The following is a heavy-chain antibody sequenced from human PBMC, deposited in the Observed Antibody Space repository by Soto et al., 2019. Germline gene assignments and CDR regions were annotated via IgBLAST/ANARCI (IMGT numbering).Heavy chain of an antibody. CDR2: ISGSGSST. D-gene: IGHD6-19*01. J-gene: IGHJ6*02. CDR3: AAFAGEQWLVRYHGMDV. V-gene: IGHV3-23*01. Sequence: GYLSLSSEASRLSFSSYAISMVRQVPGMGLEWVSAISGSGSSTYYEDSVKGRFTISRDNSKNTLYLQMNRLRAEDTAVYYCAAFAGEQWLVRYHGMDVWGQGTTATASS. CDR1: RLSFSSYA.